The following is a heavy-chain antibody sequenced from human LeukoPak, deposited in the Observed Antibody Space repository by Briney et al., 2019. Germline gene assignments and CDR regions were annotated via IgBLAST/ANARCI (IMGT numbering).Heavy chain of an antibody. CDR2: ISSSSSYI. J-gene: IGHJ4*02. D-gene: IGHD6-13*01. CDR3: ARDLGAAGPY. V-gene: IGHV3-21*01. CDR1: GFTFSSYS. Sequence: GGSLRLSCVASGFTFSSYSMNWVRQAPGKGLEWVSSISSSSSYIYYADSVKGRFTISRDNSKNSLYLQMNSLRAEDTAVYYCARDLGAAGPYRGQGTLVTVSS.